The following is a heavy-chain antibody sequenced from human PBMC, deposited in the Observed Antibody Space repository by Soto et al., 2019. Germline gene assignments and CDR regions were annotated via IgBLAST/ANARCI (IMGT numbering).Heavy chain of an antibody. J-gene: IGHJ4*02. CDR2: ISGSGGST. D-gene: IGHD3-3*01. Sequence: EVQLLESGGGLVQPGGSLRLSCAASGFTFSSYAMSWVRQAPGKGLEWVSAISGSGGSTYYAVSVKGRFTISRDNSKNTLYLQMNSLRAEDTAVYYCAKDQLLRFLEWLFTFDYWGQGTLVTVSS. CDR1: GFTFSSYA. V-gene: IGHV3-23*01. CDR3: AKDQLLRFLEWLFTFDY.